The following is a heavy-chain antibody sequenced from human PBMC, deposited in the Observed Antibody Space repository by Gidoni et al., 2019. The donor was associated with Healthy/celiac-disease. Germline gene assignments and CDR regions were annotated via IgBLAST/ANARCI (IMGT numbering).Heavy chain of an antibody. CDR2: IYYRGRT. CDR1: GGSISSYY. Sequence: QVQLQASGPGLVKPSETLSLPCTVPGGSISSYYWSWIRQPPGKGLEWIGYIYYRGRTNYNPSLKSRVTISVDTSKNQFSLKLSSVTAADTAVYYCARGRYGDYEGVDYWGQGTLVTVSS. J-gene: IGHJ4*02. CDR3: ARGRYGDYEGVDY. D-gene: IGHD4-17*01. V-gene: IGHV4-59*01.